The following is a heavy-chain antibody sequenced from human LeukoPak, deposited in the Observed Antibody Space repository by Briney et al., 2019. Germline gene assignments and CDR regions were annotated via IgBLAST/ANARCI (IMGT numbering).Heavy chain of an antibody. J-gene: IGHJ4*02. Sequence: ASVKVSCKASGYTFTGYYMHWVRQAPGQGLEWMGWINPNSGGTNYAQKFQGRVTVTEDTSTDTAYMELSSLRSEDTAVYYCATGAVAGISWFDYWGQGTLVTVSS. V-gene: IGHV1-2*02. CDR1: GYTFTGYY. CDR3: ATGAVAGISWFDY. CDR2: INPNSGGT. D-gene: IGHD6-19*01.